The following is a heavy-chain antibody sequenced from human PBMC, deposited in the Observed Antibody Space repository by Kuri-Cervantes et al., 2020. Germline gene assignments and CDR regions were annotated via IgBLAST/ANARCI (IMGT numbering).Heavy chain of an antibody. V-gene: IGHV4-34*01. CDR3: ASPKSSGWYKWDAFDI. D-gene: IGHD6-19*01. Sequence: SETLSLTCAFYGGSFSDYYWIWIRQAPGKGLEWIGSIYHSGSTYYNPSLKSRVTISVDTSENQFSLKLSSVTAADTAVYYCASPKSSGWYKWDAFDIWGQGTRVTVSS. CDR1: GGSFSDYY. CDR2: IYHSGST. J-gene: IGHJ3*02.